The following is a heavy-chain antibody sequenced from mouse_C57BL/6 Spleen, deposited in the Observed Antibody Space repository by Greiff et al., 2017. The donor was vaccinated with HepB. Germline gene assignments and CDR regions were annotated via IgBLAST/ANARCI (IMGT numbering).Heavy chain of an antibody. D-gene: IGHD1-1*01. CDR3: ARYIRYYGSLDY. CDR2: IRNKANGYTT. V-gene: IGHV7-3*01. J-gene: IGHJ2*01. CDR1: GFTFTDYY. Sequence: EVQLQESGGGLVQPGGSLSLSCAASGFTFTDYYMSWVRQPPGKALEWLGFIRNKANGYTTEYSASVKGRFTISRDNSQSILYLQMNALRAEDSATYYCARYIRYYGSLDYWGQGTTLTVSS.